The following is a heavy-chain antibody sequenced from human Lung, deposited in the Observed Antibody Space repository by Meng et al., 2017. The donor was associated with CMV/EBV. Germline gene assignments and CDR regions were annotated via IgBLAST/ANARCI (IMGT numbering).Heavy chain of an antibody. V-gene: IGHV6-1*02. D-gene: IGHD4-23*01. CDR2: TYYRSKWYH. CDR1: GYLVSSNSAA. J-gene: IGHJ4*02. Sequence: QALLQQSGPGPVPPSQTPPTTCAIFGYLVSSNSAACHWIRQSPSRGLEWRGRTYYRSKWYHEYAVSVKSRTTISPDTPKNQFSLQLNSMTPEDTAVYYCARGINGGCGDWGQGTLVTVSS. CDR3: ARGINGGCGD.